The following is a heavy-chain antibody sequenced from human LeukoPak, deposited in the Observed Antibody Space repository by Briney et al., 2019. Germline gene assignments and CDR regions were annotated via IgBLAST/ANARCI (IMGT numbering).Heavy chain of an antibody. J-gene: IGHJ4*02. CDR3: ARGAQWVLDY. V-gene: IGHV3-48*03. Sequence: PGGSLRLSCEASGYIFSNYEINWVRQAPGEGLEWVSYISTSGNDIYYADSVKGRFTISRDNAKNSLYLQLNSLRADDTAVYYCARGAQWVLDYWGQGTLVTVSS. CDR1: GYIFSNYE. D-gene: IGHD1-26*01. CDR2: ISTSGNDI.